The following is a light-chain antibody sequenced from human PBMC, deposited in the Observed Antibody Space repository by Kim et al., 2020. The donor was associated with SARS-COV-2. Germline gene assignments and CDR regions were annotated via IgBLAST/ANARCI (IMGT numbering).Light chain of an antibody. J-gene: IGLJ2*01. Sequence: SYELTQPPSLSVSPGQTASITCSGDKLGDKYVSWYQQKAGQSPVLVIYHDTRRPSGNPERFSGANSGSTATLIISGTQAMDEADYYCLAWDRFTGVFGGGTQLTVL. V-gene: IGLV3-1*01. CDR1: KLGDKY. CDR3: LAWDRFTGV. CDR2: HDT.